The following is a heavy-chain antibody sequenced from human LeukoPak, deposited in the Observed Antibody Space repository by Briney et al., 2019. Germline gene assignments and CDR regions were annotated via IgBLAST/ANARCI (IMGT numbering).Heavy chain of an antibody. CDR1: GGSFSGYY. CDR3: ARVGHGHFDY. V-gene: IGHV4-34*01. J-gene: IGHJ4*02. D-gene: IGHD3/OR15-3a*01. CDR2: IYYSGST. Sequence: SETLSLTCAVYGGSFSGYYWSWIRQPPGKGLEWIGSIYYSGSTYYNPSLKSRVTISVDTSKNQFSLKLSSVTAADTAVYYCARVGHGHFDYWGQGTLVTVSS.